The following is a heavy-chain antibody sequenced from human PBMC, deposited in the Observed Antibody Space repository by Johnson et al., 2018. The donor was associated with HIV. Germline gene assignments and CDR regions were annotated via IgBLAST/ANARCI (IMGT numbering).Heavy chain of an antibody. CDR3: ARDGTTTYAFDI. Sequence: QVQLVESGGGVVQPGRSLRLSCAASGFTFSSYAMHWVRQAPGKGLEWVAVISYDGSNKYYADSVKGRLTISRDTSKNTLYLQRNSLRAEDTAVYYFARDGTTTYAFDIWGQGTMVTVSS. CDR2: ISYDGSNK. J-gene: IGHJ3*02. D-gene: IGHD1-7*01. V-gene: IGHV3-30-3*01. CDR1: GFTFSSYA.